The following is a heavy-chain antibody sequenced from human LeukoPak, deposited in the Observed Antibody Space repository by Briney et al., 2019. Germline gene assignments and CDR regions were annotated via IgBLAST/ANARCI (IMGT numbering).Heavy chain of an antibody. D-gene: IGHD3-10*01. V-gene: IGHV4-59*01. CDR3: ARDYYGSGSYYNGYHYYMDV. J-gene: IGHJ6*03. Sequence: PSETLSLTCTVSGGSISSYYWNWIRQPPGKGLEWIGYIYYSGSTNYNPSLKSRVTISVDTSKNQFSLKLTSVTASDTCVDDCARDYYGSGSYYNGYHYYMDVWGKGTTVTVSS. CDR1: GGSISSYY. CDR2: IYYSGST.